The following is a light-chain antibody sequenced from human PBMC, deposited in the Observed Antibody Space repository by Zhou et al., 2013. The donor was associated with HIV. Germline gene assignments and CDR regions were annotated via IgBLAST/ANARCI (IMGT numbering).Light chain of an antibody. Sequence: DIQMTQSPSTLSASVGDRVTITCRASQSISSWLAWYQQKPGKAPKLLIYAASNLQSGVPSRFSGSGSGTDFTLTISNLQPEDFAIYHCQQSYNTPPITFGQGTRL. CDR3: QQSYNTPPIT. CDR1: QSISSW. V-gene: IGKV1-39*01. CDR2: AAS. J-gene: IGKJ5*01.